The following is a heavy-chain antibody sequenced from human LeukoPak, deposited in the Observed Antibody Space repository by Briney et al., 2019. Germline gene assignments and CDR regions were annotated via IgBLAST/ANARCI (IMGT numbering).Heavy chain of an antibody. Sequence: PGRSLRLSCAASGFTFSSYAIHWVRQAPGKGLEWVAVISFDGSNKYYADSVKGRFTISRDNSKNTLYLQMNSLKTEDTAVYYCARDLRLGYCSSTSCYSMGYWGQGTLVTVSS. CDR3: ARDLRLGYCSSTSCYSMGY. V-gene: IGHV3-30-3*01. CDR1: GFTFSSYA. D-gene: IGHD2-2*01. J-gene: IGHJ4*02. CDR2: ISFDGSNK.